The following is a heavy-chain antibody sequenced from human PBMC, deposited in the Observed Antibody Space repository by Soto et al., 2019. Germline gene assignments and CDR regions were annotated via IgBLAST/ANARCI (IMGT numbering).Heavy chain of an antibody. CDR1: GFMFTSSA. CDR2: LVVGSGNT. CDR3: AAVPVLRFLRWLPAYFDY. D-gene: IGHD3-3*01. J-gene: IGHJ4*02. V-gene: IGHV1-58*01. Sequence: ASVQVSCKTSGFMFTSSAVQWVRQARGQRLEWIGWLVVGSGNTHYAQHFKERVTLTSDMTTGKAYMELSSLRSEDSAVYYCAAVPVLRFLRWLPAYFDYWGEGAPVTASP.